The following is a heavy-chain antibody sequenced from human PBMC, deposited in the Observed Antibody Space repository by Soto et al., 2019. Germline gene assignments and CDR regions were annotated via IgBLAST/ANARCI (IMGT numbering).Heavy chain of an antibody. V-gene: IGHV4-30-4*01. J-gene: IGHJ5*01. CDR2: IYKSATT. Sequence: TLSLTCSVSGDSISTVDYFWAWIRQPPGQTLEYIGYIYKSATTYYNPSFESRVAISLDTSKSQFSLTVTSVTAGDTAVYFCARGRYCLTGSCFPNWFDSWGRGTLVT. D-gene: IGHD2-15*01. CDR1: GDSISTVDYF. CDR3: ARGRYCLTGSCFPNWFDS.